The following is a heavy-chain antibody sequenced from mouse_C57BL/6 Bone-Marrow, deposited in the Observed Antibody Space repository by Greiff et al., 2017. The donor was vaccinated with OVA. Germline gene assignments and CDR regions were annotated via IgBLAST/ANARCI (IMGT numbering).Heavy chain of an antibody. CDR2: ISDGGSYT. J-gene: IGHJ2*01. CDR3: ARALHWGY. V-gene: IGHV5-4*03. CDR1: GFTFSSYA. Sequence: EVKLVESGGGLVKPGGSLKLSCAASGFTFSSYAMSWVRQTPEKRLEWVATISDGGSYTYYPDNVKGRFTISRDNAKNNLYLQMSHLKSEDTAMYYCARALHWGYWGQGTTLTVSS.